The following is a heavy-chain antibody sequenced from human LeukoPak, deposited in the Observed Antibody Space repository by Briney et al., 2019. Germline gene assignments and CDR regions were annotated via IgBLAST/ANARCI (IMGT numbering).Heavy chain of an antibody. CDR1: GGSISSYY. D-gene: IGHD4-17*01. J-gene: IGHJ4*02. Sequence: PSETLSLTCTVSGGSISSYYWSWIRQPPGKGLEWIGYIYYSGSTNYNPSLKSRVTISVDTSKNQFSLKPSSVTAADTAVYYCARGEDGDYFDYGGQGTLVTVSS. CDR2: IYYSGST. CDR3: ARGEDGDYFDY. V-gene: IGHV4-59*01.